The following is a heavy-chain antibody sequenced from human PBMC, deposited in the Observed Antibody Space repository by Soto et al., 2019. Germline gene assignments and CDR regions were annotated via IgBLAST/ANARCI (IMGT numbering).Heavy chain of an antibody. J-gene: IGHJ3*02. D-gene: IGHD5-12*01. Sequence: ASVKVSCKASGYTFTGYYMHWVRQAPGQGLEWMGWINPNSGGTNYAQKFQGWVTMTRDTSISTAYMELSRLRSDDTAVYYCAREQVARLNGAQDAFDIWGQGTMVTVSS. CDR3: AREQVARLNGAQDAFDI. CDR2: INPNSGGT. V-gene: IGHV1-2*04. CDR1: GYTFTGYY.